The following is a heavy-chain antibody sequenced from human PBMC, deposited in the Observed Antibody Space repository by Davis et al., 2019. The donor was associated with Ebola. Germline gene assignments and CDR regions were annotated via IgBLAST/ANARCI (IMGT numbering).Heavy chain of an antibody. D-gene: IGHD6-13*01. CDR1: GFTFSSYS. Sequence: PGGSLRLSCAASGFTFSSYSMNWVRQAPGKGLEWVSSISSSSSYIYYADSVKGRFTISRDSAKNSLYLQMNSLRAEDTAVYYCARGVAAAGRGPYWGQGTLVTVSS. CDR2: ISSSSSYI. J-gene: IGHJ4*02. V-gene: IGHV3-21*01. CDR3: ARGVAAAGRGPY.